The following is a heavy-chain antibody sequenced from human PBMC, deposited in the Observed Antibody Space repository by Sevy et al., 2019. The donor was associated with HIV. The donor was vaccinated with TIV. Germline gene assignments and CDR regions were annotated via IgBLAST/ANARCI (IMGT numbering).Heavy chain of an antibody. CDR1: GFTFSSYA. Sequence: GGSLRLSCVASGFTFSSYAVHWVRQAPGKGLEWVAVISYDGNKKYYADSVKGRFTISRDNSKNTVSLQMNSLRTEDTAVYYCAREPLVFDFYYYLDVWGKGTTVTVSS. V-gene: IGHV3-30-3*01. J-gene: IGHJ6*03. CDR3: AREPLVFDFYYYLDV. CDR2: ISYDGNKK. D-gene: IGHD2-8*02.